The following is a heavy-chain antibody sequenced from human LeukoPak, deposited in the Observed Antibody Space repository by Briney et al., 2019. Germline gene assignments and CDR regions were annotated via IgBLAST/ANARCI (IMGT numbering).Heavy chain of an antibody. CDR3: ARDPNGDYIGAFDM. V-gene: IGHV3-23*01. J-gene: IGHJ3*02. D-gene: IGHD4-17*01. Sequence: PGGSLRLSCTDSGFTFSAYAMMWVRQAPGKGPEWVSAIRGGGTSEFYADSVKGRFRISRDNSKDTLFLQMNSLRAEDTAVYYCARDPNGDYIGAFDMWGPGTMVTVSS. CDR1: GFTFSAYA. CDR2: IRGGGTSE.